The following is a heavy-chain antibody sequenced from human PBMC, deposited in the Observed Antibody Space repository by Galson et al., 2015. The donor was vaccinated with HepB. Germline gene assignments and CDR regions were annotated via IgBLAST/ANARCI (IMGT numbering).Heavy chain of an antibody. CDR3: AKGALNYYDEEEGFDY. CDR1: GFTFSSYA. D-gene: IGHD3-22*01. V-gene: IGHV3-23*01. CDR2: ISGSGGST. Sequence: SLRLSCAASGFTFSSYAMSWVRQAPGKGLEWVSAISGSGGSTYYADSVKGRFTISRDNSKNTLYLQMNSLRAEDTAVYYCAKGALNYYDEEEGFDYWGQGTLVTVSS. J-gene: IGHJ4*02.